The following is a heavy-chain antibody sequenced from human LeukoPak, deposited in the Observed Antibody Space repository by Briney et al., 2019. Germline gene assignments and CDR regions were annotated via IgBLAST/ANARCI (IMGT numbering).Heavy chain of an antibody. D-gene: IGHD2-15*01. J-gene: IGHJ4*02. CDR3: ARDRGGSYSAIDY. V-gene: IGHV3-21*01. CDR1: GFTFSSYS. CDR2: ISGTSNYI. Sequence: GGSPRLSCAASGFTFSSYSMHWVRQAPGKGLEWVSSISGTSNYIYYGDSVKGRFTISRDDAKKSLYLQMNSLRAEDTAVYYCARDRGGSYSAIDYWGQGTLVTVSS.